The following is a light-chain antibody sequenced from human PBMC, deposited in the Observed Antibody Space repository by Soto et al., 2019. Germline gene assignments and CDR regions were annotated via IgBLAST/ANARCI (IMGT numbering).Light chain of an antibody. Sequence: EIVLTQSPGTLSLSPGERATLSCRASQSVSSSYLAWYQQKPGQAPRLLIYGASSRATGIPGRFSGSGSGTDFTLTISRLEPEDFAVYYFQQYGRSPFTFGPGTKGDI. V-gene: IGKV3-20*01. CDR3: QQYGRSPFT. J-gene: IGKJ3*01. CDR2: GAS. CDR1: QSVSSSY.